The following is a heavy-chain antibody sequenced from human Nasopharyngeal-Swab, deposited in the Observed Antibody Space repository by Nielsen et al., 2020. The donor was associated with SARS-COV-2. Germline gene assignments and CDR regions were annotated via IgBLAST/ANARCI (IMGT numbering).Heavy chain of an antibody. D-gene: IGHD3-22*01. CDR2: INPSGGST. J-gene: IGHJ5*02. CDR3: ARDIALYDSSGYRANWFDP. V-gene: IGHV1-46*01. CDR1: GYTFTSYY. Sequence: ASVKVSCKASGYTFTSYYMHWVRQAPGQGLEWMGIINPSGGSTSYAQKFQGRVTMTRDTSTSTVYMELSSLRSEDTAVYYCARDIALYDSSGYRANWFDPWGQGTLVTVSS.